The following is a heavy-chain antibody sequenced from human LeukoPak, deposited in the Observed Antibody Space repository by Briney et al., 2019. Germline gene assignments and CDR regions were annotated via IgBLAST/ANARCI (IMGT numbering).Heavy chain of an antibody. CDR1: GFTFSSYA. D-gene: IGHD2-8*02. J-gene: IGHJ6*03. CDR3: AKNRGHCVDGVCHNYYYMDV. CDR2: VSGSAGRT. V-gene: IGHV3-23*01. Sequence: QSGGSLRLSCAASGFTFSSYAMTWVRQAPGKGLEWVSTVSGSAGRTDYADSVKGRFTISRDNPKNTLYLQMNGLRAEDTAVYYCAKNRGHCVDGVCHNYYYMDVWGKGTTVTVSS.